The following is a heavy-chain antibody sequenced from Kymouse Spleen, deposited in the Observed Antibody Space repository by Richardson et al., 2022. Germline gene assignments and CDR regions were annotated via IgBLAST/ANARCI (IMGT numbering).Heavy chain of an antibody. V-gene: IGHV3-23*04. CDR1: GFTFSSYA. J-gene: IGHJ6*02. CDR3: AKSGIAARPERDYYYGMDV. CDR2: ISGSGGST. D-gene: IGHD6-6*01. Sequence: EVQLVESGGGLVQPGGSLRLSCAASGFTFSSYAMSWVRQAPGKGLEWVSAISGSGGSTYYADSVKGRFTISRDNSKNTLYLQMNSLRAEDTAVYYCAKSGIAARPERDYYYGMDVWGQGTTVTVSS.